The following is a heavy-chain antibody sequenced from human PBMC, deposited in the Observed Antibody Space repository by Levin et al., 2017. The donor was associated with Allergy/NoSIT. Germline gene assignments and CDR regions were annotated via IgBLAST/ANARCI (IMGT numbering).Heavy chain of an antibody. Sequence: PSETLSLTCTVSGGPITSGGYYWSWVRQQPGKGLEWIGDIYYSGSTYYNPSLKSRLTISIDTSKNQFSLKLSSVTVADTAMYYCARVAQSKYYYGSGSYPSSFDFWGQGTLVTVSS. J-gene: IGHJ4*02. D-gene: IGHD3-10*01. CDR1: GGPITSGGYY. CDR3: ARVAQSKYYYGSGSYPSSFDF. V-gene: IGHV4-31*03. CDR2: IYYSGST.